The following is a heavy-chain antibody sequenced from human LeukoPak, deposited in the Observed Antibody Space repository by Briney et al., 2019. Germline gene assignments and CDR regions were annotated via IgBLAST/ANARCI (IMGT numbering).Heavy chain of an antibody. Sequence: PSETLSLTCTVSGGSINNGDYYCSWIRQSPGKGLEWIGYISYSGSTYYNPSLKGRVTISVDTSKNQFSLKLRSVTAADTAVYYCVRAGFGIDFWGQGTLVTVSS. J-gene: IGHJ4*02. CDR3: VRAGFGIDF. D-gene: IGHD3-10*01. V-gene: IGHV4-30-4*08. CDR1: GGSINNGDYY. CDR2: ISYSGST.